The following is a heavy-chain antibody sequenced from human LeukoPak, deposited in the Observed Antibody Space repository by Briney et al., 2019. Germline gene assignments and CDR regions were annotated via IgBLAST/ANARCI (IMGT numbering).Heavy chain of an antibody. CDR3: ARVLRYCSGGNCYSGGLGYMDV. Sequence: SETLSLTCAVYGGSFSGYYWSWIRQPPGKGLEWIGEINHSGSTNYNPSLKSRLTISVDTSKNQFSLKLSSVTAADTAVYYCARVLRYCSGGNCYSGGLGYMDVWGKGTTVTISS. J-gene: IGHJ6*03. CDR1: GGSFSGYY. CDR2: INHSGST. D-gene: IGHD2-15*01. V-gene: IGHV4-34*01.